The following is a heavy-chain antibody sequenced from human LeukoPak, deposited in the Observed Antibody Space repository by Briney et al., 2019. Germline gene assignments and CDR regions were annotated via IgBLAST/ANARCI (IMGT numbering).Heavy chain of an antibody. D-gene: IGHD3-22*01. CDR2: IYHSGST. CDR3: ARGRRSSGYSQLPYLDY. Sequence: PSETLSLTCTVSGGSISSGGYYWSWIRQPPGKGLEWIGYIYHSGSTHYNPSLKSRVTISVDRSKNQFSLKLSSVTAADTAVYYCARGRRSSGYSQLPYLDYWGQGTLVTVSS. V-gene: IGHV4-30-2*01. CDR1: GGSISSGGYY. J-gene: IGHJ4*02.